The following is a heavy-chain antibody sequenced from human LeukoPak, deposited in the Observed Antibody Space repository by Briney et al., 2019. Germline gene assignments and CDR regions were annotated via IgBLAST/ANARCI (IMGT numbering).Heavy chain of an antibody. V-gene: IGHV4-4*07. J-gene: IGHJ3*01. Sequence: SEALSLTCAVSGGSISSYYWSWIRQPAGKGLEWIGRIYTSGSTNYNPSLKSRVTMSVDTSKNQFSLKLSSVIAADTAVYYCARGRDDNSGAKNAFDFWGQGTMVTVSS. CDR1: GGSISSYY. D-gene: IGHD3-22*01. CDR2: IYTSGST. CDR3: ARGRDDNSGAKNAFDF.